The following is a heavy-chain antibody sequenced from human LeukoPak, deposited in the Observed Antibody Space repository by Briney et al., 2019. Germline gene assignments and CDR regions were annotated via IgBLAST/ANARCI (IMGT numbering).Heavy chain of an antibody. CDR1: GYSISSGYY. Sequence: PSETLSLTCTVSGYSISSGYYWGWIRQPPGKGLEWIGSIYHSGSTYYNPSLKSRVTISVDTSKNQFSLKLSSVTAADTAVYYCGRVWLSDYVWGSNYFDYWGQGTLVTVSS. D-gene: IGHD3-16*01. CDR2: IYHSGST. J-gene: IGHJ4*02. CDR3: GRVWLSDYVWGSNYFDY. V-gene: IGHV4-38-2*02.